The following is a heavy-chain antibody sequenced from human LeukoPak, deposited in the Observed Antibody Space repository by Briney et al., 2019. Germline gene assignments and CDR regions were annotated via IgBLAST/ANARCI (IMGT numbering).Heavy chain of an antibody. D-gene: IGHD2/OR15-2a*01. V-gene: IGHV3-11*01. CDR3: ARDFYQRGD. Sequence: GGSLRLSCAASGFTFSDYYMTWIRQAPGKGLEWVSYISGSGNAIYYRDSVKGRFTISRDNAKNTLYLQVSSLRADDTAIYYCARDFYQRGDWGQGTLVTVSS. J-gene: IGHJ4*02. CDR1: GFTFSDYY. CDR2: ISGSGNAI.